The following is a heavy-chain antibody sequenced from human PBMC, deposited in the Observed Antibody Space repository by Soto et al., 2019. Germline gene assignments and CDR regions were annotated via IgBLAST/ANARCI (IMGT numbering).Heavy chain of an antibody. Sequence: ASVKVSCKASGYTFTSYAKHWVRQAPGQRLEWMGWINAGNGNTKYSQKFQGRVTITRDTSASTAYMELSSLRSEDTAVYYCARGLNGYLHYFDYWGQGTPVTVPQ. CDR1: GYTFTSYA. CDR2: INAGNGNT. J-gene: IGHJ4*02. CDR3: ARGLNGYLHYFDY. V-gene: IGHV1-3*01. D-gene: IGHD5-18*01.